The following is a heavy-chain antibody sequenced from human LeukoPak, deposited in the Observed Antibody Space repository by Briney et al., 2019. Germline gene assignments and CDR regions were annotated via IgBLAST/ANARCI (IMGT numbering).Heavy chain of an antibody. V-gene: IGHV4-31*03. CDR3: AREYYYDSSGYRREAFDI. Sequence: TLSLTCTVSGGSISSGGYYWSWIRQHPGKGLEWIGYIYCSGSTYYNPSLKSRVTISVDTSKNQFSLKLSSVTAADTAVYYCAREYYYDSSGYRREAFDIWGQGTMVTVSS. J-gene: IGHJ3*02. D-gene: IGHD3-22*01. CDR1: GGSISSGGYY. CDR2: IYCSGST.